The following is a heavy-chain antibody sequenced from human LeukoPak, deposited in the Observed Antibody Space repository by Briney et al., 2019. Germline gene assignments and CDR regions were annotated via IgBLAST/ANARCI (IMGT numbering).Heavy chain of an antibody. CDR3: ARGWTLYHRRDYYMDV. D-gene: IGHD2-2*03. CDR2: IYYSGST. CDR1: GGSTSSYY. Sequence: PSETLSLTCTVSGGSTSSYYWSWIRQPPGKGLEWIGYIYYSGSTNYNPSLKSRVTISVDTSKNQFSLKLSSVTAADTAVYYCARGWTLYHRRDYYMDVWGKGTTVTISS. V-gene: IGHV4-59*01. J-gene: IGHJ6*03.